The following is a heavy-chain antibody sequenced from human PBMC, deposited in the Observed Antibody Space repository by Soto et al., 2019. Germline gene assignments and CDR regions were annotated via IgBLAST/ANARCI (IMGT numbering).Heavy chain of an antibody. Sequence: PSETLSLTCAVYGGNFSGYSWNWFRQPPGQGLEWIGEIDHSVSTNYNPSLTSRVSISVDTSKLQFSLNVTSVTAADKAVYYCAREPSQNHYSQHDWDLCDQLSTGTVSS. J-gene: IGHJ6*02. V-gene: IGHV4-34*01. D-gene: IGHD2-15*01. CDR1: GGNFSGYS. CDR3: AREPSQNHYSQHDWDL. CDR2: IDHSVST.